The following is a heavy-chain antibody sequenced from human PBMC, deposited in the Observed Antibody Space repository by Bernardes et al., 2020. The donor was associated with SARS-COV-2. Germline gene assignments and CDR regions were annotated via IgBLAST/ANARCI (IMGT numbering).Heavy chain of an antibody. CDR1: GGSIGSYY. Sequence: SETLSLTCTVSGGSIGSYYWAWIRQPPGKGLEWIGYIYYSGYTDYNPSLKSRVTISVDRSQNQFSLNLSSVTPADTAVYYCARDLSHLVRRGFDLWGRGTQVTVSS. D-gene: IGHD3-10*01. CDR2: IYYSGYT. V-gene: IGHV4-59*01. CDR3: ARDLSHLVRRGFDL. J-gene: IGHJ2*01.